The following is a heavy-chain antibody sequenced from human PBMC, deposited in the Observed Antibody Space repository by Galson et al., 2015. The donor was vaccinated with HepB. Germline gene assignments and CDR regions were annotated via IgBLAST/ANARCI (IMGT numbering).Heavy chain of an antibody. CDR1: GGTFSSYA. CDR2: IIPILGIA. Sequence: SVKVSCKASGGTFSSYAISWVRQAPGQGLEWMGRIIPILGIANYAQKFQGRVTVTADKSTSTAYMELSSLRSEDTAVYYCASGEIGEYGSGSYSRYYYYGMDVWGQGTTVTVSS. V-gene: IGHV1-69*04. CDR3: ASGEIGEYGSGSYSRYYYYGMDV. J-gene: IGHJ6*02. D-gene: IGHD3-10*01.